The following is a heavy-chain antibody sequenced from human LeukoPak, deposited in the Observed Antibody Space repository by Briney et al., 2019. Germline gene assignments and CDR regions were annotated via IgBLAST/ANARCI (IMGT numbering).Heavy chain of an antibody. CDR3: ARRGLSIKHWFDP. D-gene: IGHD3-10*01. CDR1: GYTFTSYD. CDR2: MNPNSGNT. J-gene: IGHJ5*02. V-gene: IGHV1-8*01. Sequence: GASVKVSCKASGYTFTSYDINWVRQATGQGLEWMGWMNPNSGNTGYAQKFQGRVTMTRNTSISTAYMEPSSLRSEDTAVYYCARRGLSIKHWFDPWGQGTLVTVSS.